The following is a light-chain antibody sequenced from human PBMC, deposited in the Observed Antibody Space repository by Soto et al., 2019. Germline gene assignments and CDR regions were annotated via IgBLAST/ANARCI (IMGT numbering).Light chain of an antibody. V-gene: IGKV3-15*01. J-gene: IGKJ4*01. Sequence: EIVMTQSPATLSVSPGEGATLSCKASQNVYNNLAWYQQRPGQPPRLLIYDASTRATGISARFSGSGYWTKFTLTIRSLQSEDFAVHFCQQCRNWALTFGGGTKVEIK. CDR3: QQCRNWALT. CDR2: DAS. CDR1: QNVYNN.